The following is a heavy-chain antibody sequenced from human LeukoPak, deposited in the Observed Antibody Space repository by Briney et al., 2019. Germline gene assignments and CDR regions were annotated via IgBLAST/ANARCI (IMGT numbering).Heavy chain of an antibody. J-gene: IGHJ5*02. D-gene: IGHD2-2*01. V-gene: IGHV1-2*02. CDR1: GYTFSAYY. CDR2: INPNSGGT. Sequence: ASVTVSCKASGYTFSAYYMHWVRQAPGQGLEWMGWINPNSGGTNYAQKFQGRVTMTRDTSISTAYMELSRLRSDDTAVYYCARLDCSSTSCPVDWFDPWGQGTLVTVSS. CDR3: ARLDCSSTSCPVDWFDP.